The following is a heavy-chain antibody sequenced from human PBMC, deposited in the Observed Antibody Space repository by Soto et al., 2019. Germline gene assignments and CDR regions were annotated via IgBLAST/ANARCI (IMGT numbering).Heavy chain of an antibody. CDR3: FTIFGVVISRTYNWFDP. D-gene: IGHD3-3*01. Sequence: PGGSLRLSCAASGFTVSNNYMSWVRQAPGKGLEWVSLIYRGGSTYYADSVKGRFTISRDNSKNTLYLQMNSLRAEDTAVYYCFTIFGVVISRTYNWFDPWGQGTLVTVSS. V-gene: IGHV3-53*01. J-gene: IGHJ5*02. CDR1: GFTVSNNY. CDR2: IYRGGST.